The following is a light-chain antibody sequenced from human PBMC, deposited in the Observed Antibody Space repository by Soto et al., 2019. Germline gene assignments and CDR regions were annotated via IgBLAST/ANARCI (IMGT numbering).Light chain of an antibody. V-gene: IGKV1-5*01. J-gene: IGKJ3*01. CDR3: QQYNSYPST. Sequence: DIQMTQSPATLSASVGDRVTITFRASQSISSWLAWYQQKPGKAPKLLIYDASSLESVVPSRFSSSGSGTEFALTISSLQPDDFATYYCQQYNSYPSTFGPGTKVDIK. CDR1: QSISSW. CDR2: DAS.